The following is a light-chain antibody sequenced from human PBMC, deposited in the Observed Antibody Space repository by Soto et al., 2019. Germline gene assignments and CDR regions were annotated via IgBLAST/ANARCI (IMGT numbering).Light chain of an antibody. V-gene: IGKV1-9*01. CDR2: AAS. CDR1: QGISSY. J-gene: IGKJ1*01. CDR3: QHYNSYSEA. Sequence: ITLTRSRSVLSASRGSRQTETSLASQGISSYLAWYQQKLGKGPKLLLYAASTLQSGVPLRFRGSGSGTQFSLTVSSLQTEDIAPYYCQHYNSYSEAFGQGTKVDIK.